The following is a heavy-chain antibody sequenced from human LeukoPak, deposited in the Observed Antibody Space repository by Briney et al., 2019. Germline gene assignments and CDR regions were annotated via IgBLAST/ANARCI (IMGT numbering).Heavy chain of an antibody. CDR1: GGSISSGSYY. D-gene: IGHD1-26*01. V-gene: IGHV4-61*02. CDR3: ARGSYHGDY. Sequence: PSETLSFTCTVSGGSISSGSYYWSWIRQPAGKGLEWIGRIYTSGSTNYNPSLKSRVTISVDTSKNQFSLKLSSVTAADTAVYYGARGSYHGDYWGQGTLVTVSS. CDR2: IYTSGST. J-gene: IGHJ4*02.